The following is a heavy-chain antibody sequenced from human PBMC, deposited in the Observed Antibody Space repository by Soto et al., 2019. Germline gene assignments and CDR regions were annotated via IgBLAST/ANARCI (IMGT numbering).Heavy chain of an antibody. D-gene: IGHD2-2*01. CDR2: IWYDGSNK. CDR3: AREWASWAAAAMPHGMDV. Sequence: QVQLVESGGGVVQPGRSLRLSCAASGFTFSSYGMHWVRQAPGKGLEWVAVIWYDGSNKYYADSVKGRFTISRDNSKNTLYLQMNRLRAEDTAVYYWAREWASWAAAAMPHGMDVWGQGTTVTVSS. J-gene: IGHJ6*02. CDR1: GFTFSSYG. V-gene: IGHV3-33*01.